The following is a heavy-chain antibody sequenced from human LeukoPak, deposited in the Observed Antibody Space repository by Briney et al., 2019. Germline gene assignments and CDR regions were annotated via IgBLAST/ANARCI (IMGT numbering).Heavy chain of an antibody. Sequence: GGSLRLSCAASGFTFSSYEMNWVRQASGKGLEWVSYISSSDTPKYADSVKGRLTISRDNPKNTQYMQMNSLRAEDTAVYYCAKGKGVGVTTSFDYWGQGTLVTVSS. CDR1: GFTFSSYE. D-gene: IGHD1-26*01. CDR2: ISSSDTP. CDR3: AKGKGVGVTTSFDY. J-gene: IGHJ4*02. V-gene: IGHV3-48*03.